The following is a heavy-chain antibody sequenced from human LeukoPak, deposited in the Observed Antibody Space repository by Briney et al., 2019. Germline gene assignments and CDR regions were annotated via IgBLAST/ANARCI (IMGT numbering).Heavy chain of an antibody. V-gene: IGHV4-59*01. CDR2: IYYSGST. J-gene: IGHJ4*02. Sequence: SETLSLTCTVSGGSISSYYWSWIQQPPGKGLEWIGHIYYSGSTNYNPSLKSRVTISVDTSKNQLSLKLSSVTAADTAVYYCAREGSSWSFDYWGQGTLVTVSS. D-gene: IGHD6-13*01. CDR1: GGSISSYY. CDR3: AREGSSWSFDY.